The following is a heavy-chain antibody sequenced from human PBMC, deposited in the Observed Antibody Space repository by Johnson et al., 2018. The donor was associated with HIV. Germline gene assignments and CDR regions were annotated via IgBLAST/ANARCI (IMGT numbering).Heavy chain of an antibody. CDR2: VNSDGSSL. V-gene: IGHV3-74*01. Sequence: VQLVESGGGVVQPGRSLRLSCAASGFTFSNYAMHWVRQAPGKGLVWVSRVNSDGSSLSYADSVKGRFTISRDNAKNTLYLQMNSLRAEDTAAYYCARELSHDAFDIWGQGTMVTVSS. CDR3: ARELSHDAFDI. CDR1: GFTFSNYA. D-gene: IGHD3-3*02. J-gene: IGHJ3*02.